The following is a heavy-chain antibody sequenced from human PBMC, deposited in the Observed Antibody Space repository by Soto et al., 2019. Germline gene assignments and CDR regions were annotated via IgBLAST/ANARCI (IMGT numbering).Heavy chain of an antibody. CDR2: IHYSGTT. CDR3: ARDLFGYYGVDCYPLDV. D-gene: IGHD2-21*02. V-gene: IGHV4-59*01. J-gene: IGHJ6*02. Sequence: PSETLSLTCTVSGGSIGDDYWSCIRQPPGKGLEWIAFIHYSGTTSYNPSLKSRVTISVDTSKNQFSLKMNSVTAADTAVYYCARDLFGYYGVDCYPLDVCGQGTTVTVSS. CDR1: GGSIGDDY.